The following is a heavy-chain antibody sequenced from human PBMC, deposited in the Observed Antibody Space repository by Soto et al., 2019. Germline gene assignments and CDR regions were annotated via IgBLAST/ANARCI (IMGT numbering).Heavy chain of an antibody. CDR2: IYWDDDK. V-gene: IGHV2-5*02. Sequence: QITLKESGPTLVKPTQTLTLTCTFSGFSLSTHGVGVGWVRQPAGKALEWLALIYWDDDKRYSASLNRRPTITKATSKNQVVLTMTNMDPVDTATYYRAHAMLYCTGGSRSTWFESWGQGTLVTVSS. CDR3: AHAMLYCTGGSRSTWFES. D-gene: IGHD2-8*02. J-gene: IGHJ5*01. CDR1: GFSLSTHGVG.